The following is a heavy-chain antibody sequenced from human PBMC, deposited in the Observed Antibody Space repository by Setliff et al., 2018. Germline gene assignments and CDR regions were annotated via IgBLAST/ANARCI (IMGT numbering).Heavy chain of an antibody. CDR2: IYTSGST. J-gene: IGHJ6*03. CDR3: ARMSGFQYIDV. CDR1: GGSISSGSDY. Sequence: TLSLTCSVSGGSISSGSDYWTWIRQPAGKGLEYIGHIYTSGSTSYNPSLKSRVTISLDSSKNQFSLRLSSVTAEDTAVYYCARMSGFQYIDVWDKGTTVTVSS. V-gene: IGHV4-61*09. D-gene: IGHD3-3*01.